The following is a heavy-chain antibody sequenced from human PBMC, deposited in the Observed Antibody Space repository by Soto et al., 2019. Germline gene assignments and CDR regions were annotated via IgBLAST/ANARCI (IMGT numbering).Heavy chain of an antibody. CDR3: ARHGNTVTTGYYYGMDV. D-gene: IGHD4-17*01. V-gene: IGHV4-39*01. Sequence: LSLPCTVSGASISSSNYYWGWIRQPPGRGLEWIGTMYYSGRTYYNPSLKSRVTTSVDTSKNQFSLKLSAVTATGTAVYYCARHGNTVTTGYYYGMDVWGQGTTVTVSS. J-gene: IGHJ6*02. CDR1: GASISSSNYY. CDR2: MYYSGRT.